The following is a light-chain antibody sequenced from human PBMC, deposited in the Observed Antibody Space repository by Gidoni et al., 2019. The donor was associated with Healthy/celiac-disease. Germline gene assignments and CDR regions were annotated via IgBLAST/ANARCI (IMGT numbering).Light chain of an antibody. J-gene: IGKJ1*01. CDR1: QSVSSN. CDR3: QQYNNWPRM. Sequence: EIVMTQSPATLSVSPRERATLSCRASQSVSSNLAWYQPKPGQAPRLLIYGASTRATGIPARFSGSGSGTEFTLTISSLQSEDFAVYYCQQYNNWPRMFGQGTKVEIK. CDR2: GAS. V-gene: IGKV3-15*01.